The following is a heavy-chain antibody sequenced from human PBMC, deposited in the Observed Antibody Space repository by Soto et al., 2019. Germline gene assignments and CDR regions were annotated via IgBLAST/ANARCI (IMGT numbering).Heavy chain of an antibody. Sequence: EGSLRRSGAASGYTFSSYAMSWVRQAPGKGREWVSASSGSGGSTYYADSVKGRFTICRDNSKKTLYRKMNSQRAEDTAVYDCANGCPSMTTRVWFDPCRQRTLVTVSS. CDR2: SSGSGGST. CDR1: GYTFSSYA. V-gene: IGHV3-23*01. J-gene: IGHJ5*02. CDR3: ANGCPSMTTRVWFDP. D-gene: IGHD4-17*01.